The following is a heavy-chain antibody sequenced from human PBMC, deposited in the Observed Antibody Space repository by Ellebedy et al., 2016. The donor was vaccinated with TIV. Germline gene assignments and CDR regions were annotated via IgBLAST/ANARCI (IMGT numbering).Heavy chain of an antibody. CDR3: ARTVSYSSGWYGY. J-gene: IGHJ4*02. CDR1: GFTFSSYA. V-gene: IGHV3-30-3*01. CDR2: ISYDGSNK. D-gene: IGHD6-19*01. Sequence: PGGSLRLSCAASGFTFSSYAMHWVRQAPGKGLEWVAVISYDGSNKYYADSVKGRFTISRDNSKNTLYLQMNSLRAEDTAVFYCARTVSYSSGWYGYWGQGTLVTVSS.